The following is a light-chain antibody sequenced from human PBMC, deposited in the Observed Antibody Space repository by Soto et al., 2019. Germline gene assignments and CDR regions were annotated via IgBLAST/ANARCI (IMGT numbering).Light chain of an antibody. J-gene: IGKJ5*01. V-gene: IGKV2-28*01. CDR3: MQGLQTPPT. Sequence: DVVMTQTPLSLSVAPGQPASISCKSSQSLLHITGETFLFWYLQKPGQSPQLLIYLGSSRSSGVPDRFSGSGSGTDFTLKIDRVEAEDVGTYYCMQGLQTPPTFGQGTRL. CDR2: LGS. CDR1: QSLLHITGETF.